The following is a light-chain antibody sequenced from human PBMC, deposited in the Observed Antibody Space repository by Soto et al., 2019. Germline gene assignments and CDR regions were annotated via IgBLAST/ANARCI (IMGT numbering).Light chain of an antibody. CDR1: QSISINY. CDR2: GAF. J-gene: IGKJ1*01. V-gene: IGKV3-20*01. CDR3: QQYESSPWT. Sequence: EIVLTQSPGTLSLSPGERASLSCRASQSISINYLVWFQQKPGQAPRLLIYGAFTRATGVPDRFSGSGSGTDFTLTISKLEPEDFAVYCCQQYESSPWTFGQGTKVEIK.